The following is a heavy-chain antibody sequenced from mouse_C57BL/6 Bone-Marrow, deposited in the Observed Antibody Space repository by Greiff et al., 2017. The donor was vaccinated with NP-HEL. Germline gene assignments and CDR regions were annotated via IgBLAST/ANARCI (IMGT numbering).Heavy chain of an antibody. Sequence: VQLKQSGPELVKPGASVKISCKASGYSFTDYNMNWVKQSNGKSLEWIGVINPNYGTTSYNQKFKGKATLTVDQSSSTAYMQLNSLTSEDSAVYYCASYYYGSSLYYFDYWGQGTTLTVSS. CDR2: INPNYGTT. J-gene: IGHJ2*01. CDR3: ASYYYGSSLYYFDY. CDR1: GYSFTDYN. V-gene: IGHV1-39*01. D-gene: IGHD1-1*01.